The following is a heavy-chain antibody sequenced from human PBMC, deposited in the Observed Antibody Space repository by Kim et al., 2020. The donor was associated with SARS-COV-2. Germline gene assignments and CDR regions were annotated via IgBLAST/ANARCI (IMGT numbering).Heavy chain of an antibody. CDR2: IWYDGSNK. Sequence: GGSLRLSCAASGFTFNNYGMHWVRQAPGKGLEWVAVIWYDGSNKYYVDSVKGRFTISRDNSKNTLYLQMNSLRAEDTAVYYCASAPSDCSSYYWGQGTLV. CDR3: ASAPSDCSSYY. J-gene: IGHJ4*02. CDR1: GFTFNNYG. V-gene: IGHV3-33*01. D-gene: IGHD2-2*01.